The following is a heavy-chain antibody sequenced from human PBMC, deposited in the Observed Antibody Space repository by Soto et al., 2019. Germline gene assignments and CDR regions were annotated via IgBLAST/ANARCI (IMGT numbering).Heavy chain of an antibody. CDR1: GFTFSSYA. CDR3: AKDAYNLGVWYFDL. CDR2: LSGSGGDT. Sequence: EVQLLESGGGLVQPGGSLRLSCVASGFTFSSYAMSWVRQAPGKGLEWVSGLSGSGGDTYYADSVKGRFTISRDNSKNTLYLQMNSLRAEDTAVYSCAKDAYNLGVWYFDLWGRGTLVTVSS. D-gene: IGHD3-10*01. J-gene: IGHJ2*01. V-gene: IGHV3-23*01.